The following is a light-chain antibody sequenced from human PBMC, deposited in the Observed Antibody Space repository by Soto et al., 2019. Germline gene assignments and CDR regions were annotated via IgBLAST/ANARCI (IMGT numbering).Light chain of an antibody. CDR2: GAS. J-gene: IGKJ5*01. Sequence: EIVMTQSPATLSVSPGERATLFCRASQSVSNNLAWYQQKPGQAPRLLIFGASTRATDIPARFSGSGSGTEFTLTISSLQSEDFAVYYCQQYNNWPPPITFGQGTRLEIK. CDR1: QSVSNN. V-gene: IGKV3-15*01. CDR3: QQYNNWPPPIT.